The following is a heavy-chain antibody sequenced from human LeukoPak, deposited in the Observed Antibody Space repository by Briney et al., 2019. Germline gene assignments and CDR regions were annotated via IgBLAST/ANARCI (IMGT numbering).Heavy chain of an antibody. J-gene: IGHJ4*02. CDR1: GFTFSSYT. CDR3: ARGPYSGSYYFFDY. Sequence: PGGSLRLSCAASGFTFSSYTMNWVRQAPGKGLEWVSYINSASTTIYYADSVKGRLTISRDNAKNSLYLQMNSLIDEDTAVYYCARGPYSGSYYFFDYWGQGALVTVSS. CDR2: INSASTTI. D-gene: IGHD1-26*01. V-gene: IGHV3-48*02.